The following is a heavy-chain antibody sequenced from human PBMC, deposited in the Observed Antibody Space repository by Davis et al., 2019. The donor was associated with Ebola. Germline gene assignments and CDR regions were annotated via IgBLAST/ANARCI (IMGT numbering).Heavy chain of an antibody. CDR2: ISAYNGNT. D-gene: IGHD2-2*01. CDR1: GYTFTSYG. CDR3: ARISTNWVMDV. Sequence: ASVKVSCKASGYTFTSYGISWVRQAPGQGLEWMGWISAYNGNTNYAQKLQGRVTITRDTSASTAYMELSSLRSEDTAVYYCARISTNWVMDVWGQGTTVTVSS. V-gene: IGHV1-18*01. J-gene: IGHJ6*02.